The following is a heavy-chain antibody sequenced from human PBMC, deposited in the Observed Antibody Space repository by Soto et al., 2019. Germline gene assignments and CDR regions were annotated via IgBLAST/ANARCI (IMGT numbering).Heavy chain of an antibody. CDR2: ISAYSGKA. CDR3: ATPRSGHFPYASPFHYLYY. V-gene: IGHV1-18*01. J-gene: IGHJ6*01. Sequence: WVRQAPGQRLEWMGWISAYSGKANYAQKLQGRLTMTTDTSTSTAYMELRSLRSDDTSLYYRATPRSGHFPYASPFHYLYY. D-gene: IGHD3-16*01.